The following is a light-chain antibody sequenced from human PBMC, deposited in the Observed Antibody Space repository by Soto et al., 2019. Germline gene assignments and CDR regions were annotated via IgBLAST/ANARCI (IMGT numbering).Light chain of an antibody. CDR1: QGFSTY. J-gene: IGKJ5*01. V-gene: IGKV1-9*01. CDR2: GAS. CDR3: QQYNNWPPIT. Sequence: IQLTQSPSSLSASVGDRVTITCRASQGFSTYLAWYQQKPGKAPKLLIYGASTLQSGVPSRFSGSGSGTDFTLTINTLQSDDFAVYYCQQYNNWPPITFGQGTRLEIK.